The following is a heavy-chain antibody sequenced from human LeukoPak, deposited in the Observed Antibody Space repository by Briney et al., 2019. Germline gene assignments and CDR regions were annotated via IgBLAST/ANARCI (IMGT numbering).Heavy chain of an antibody. CDR2: ITSSSRYT. CDR1: GFTFSSYE. V-gene: IGHV3-21*01. CDR3: ARARSSYGYGDAFDI. Sequence: GGSLRLSCAASGFTFSSYEMNWVRQAPGKGLEWVSSITSSSRYTFYADSVKGRFTISRDNSKNTLYLQMNSLRAEDTAVYYCARARSSYGYGDAFDIWGQGTMVTVSS. D-gene: IGHD5-18*01. J-gene: IGHJ3*02.